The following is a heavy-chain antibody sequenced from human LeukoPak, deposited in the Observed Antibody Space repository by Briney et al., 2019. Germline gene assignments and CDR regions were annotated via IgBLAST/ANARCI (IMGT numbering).Heavy chain of an antibody. Sequence: SGGSLRLSCAASGFTFSNYAMSWVRQAPGKGLEWVSAITGSGGNTYYADSVKGRFTISRDNSKNTLFLQMDSLRAEDTGVYYCARSNQADDYWGQGTLVTVSS. V-gene: IGHV3-23*01. CDR2: ITGSGGNT. D-gene: IGHD1-14*01. CDR3: ARSNQADDY. J-gene: IGHJ4*02. CDR1: GFTFSNYA.